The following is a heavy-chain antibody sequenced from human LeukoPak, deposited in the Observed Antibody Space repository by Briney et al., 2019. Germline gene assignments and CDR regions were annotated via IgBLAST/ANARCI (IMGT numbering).Heavy chain of an antibody. J-gene: IGHJ4*02. CDR3: ARDSSGWFWFDY. D-gene: IGHD6-19*01. CDR2: LSSDGRSK. CDR1: GFTFNTYT. V-gene: IGHV3-30*04. Sequence: PGGSLRLSCTASGFTFNTYTMHWVRQAPGKGLEWVAVLSSDGRSKNYADSVKGRFTISRDNSENTLYLQMNTLRAEDTAVYYCARDSSGWFWFDYWGQGTLVTVSS.